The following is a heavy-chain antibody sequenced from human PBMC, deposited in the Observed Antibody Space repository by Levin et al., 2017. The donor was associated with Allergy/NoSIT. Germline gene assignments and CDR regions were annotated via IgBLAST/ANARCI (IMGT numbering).Heavy chain of an antibody. Sequence: GESLKISCAASGFTFSKYGMTWVRQAPGKGLEWVANIEEDGGDQSYLDSVKGRFTISRDNANNALYLQMNSLRVEDTAVYYCAKKGGTMNYWGQGTLVTVSS. CDR3: AKKGGTMNY. D-gene: IGHD3-3*01. CDR2: IEEDGGDQ. J-gene: IGHJ4*02. V-gene: IGHV3-7*01. CDR1: GFTFSKYG.